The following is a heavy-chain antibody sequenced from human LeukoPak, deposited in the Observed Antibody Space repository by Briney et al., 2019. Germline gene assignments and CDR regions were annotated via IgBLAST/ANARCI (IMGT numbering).Heavy chain of an antibody. Sequence: KPSETLSLTCTVSGGSISSYYWSWIRQPPGKGLEWIGYIYYSGSTNYNPSLKSRVTISVDTSKNQFSLKLSSVTAADTAVYYCARDGGSLYYYGMDVWGQGTTLTVSS. J-gene: IGHJ6*02. D-gene: IGHD1-14*01. V-gene: IGHV4-59*01. CDR2: IYYSGST. CDR1: GGSISSYY. CDR3: ARDGGSLYYYGMDV.